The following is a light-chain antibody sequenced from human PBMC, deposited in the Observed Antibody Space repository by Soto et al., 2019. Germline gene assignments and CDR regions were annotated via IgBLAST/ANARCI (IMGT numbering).Light chain of an antibody. Sequence: DIPLTQSPSFLSASVGDRVTITCRASRGISTYLAWYQQKLGKAPKLLIYDASSLESGVPSRFSGSGSGTEFTLTISSLQPDDFATYYCQQYNSYLWTFGQGTKVDIK. CDR1: RGISTY. J-gene: IGKJ1*01. V-gene: IGKV1-5*01. CDR3: QQYNSYLWT. CDR2: DAS.